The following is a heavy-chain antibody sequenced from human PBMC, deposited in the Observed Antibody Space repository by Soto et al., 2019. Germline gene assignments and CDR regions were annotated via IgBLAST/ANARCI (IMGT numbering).Heavy chain of an antibody. CDR2: IYYSGST. V-gene: IGHV4-59*01. CDR3: ARSGFWSGYYIPYYFDY. J-gene: IGHJ4*02. D-gene: IGHD3-3*01. CDR1: GGSISSYY. Sequence: SETLSLTCTVSGGSISSYYWSWIRQPPGKGLGWIGYIYYSGSTNYNPSLKSRVTISVDTSKNQFSLKLSSVTAADTAVYYCARSGFWSGYYIPYYFDYWGQGTLVTVSS.